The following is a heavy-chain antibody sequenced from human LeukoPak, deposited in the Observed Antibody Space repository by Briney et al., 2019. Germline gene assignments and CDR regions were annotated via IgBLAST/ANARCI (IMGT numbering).Heavy chain of an antibody. Sequence: SETLSLTCTVSGGSISSYYWSWIRQPAGKGLEWIGRIYTSGSTNYNPSLKSRVTMSVDTSKNQFSLKLSSVTAADTAVYYCARDPSYSGYGWYFDLWGRGTLVTVSS. V-gene: IGHV4-4*07. CDR3: ARDPSYSGYGWYFDL. J-gene: IGHJ2*01. D-gene: IGHD5-12*01. CDR1: GGSISSYY. CDR2: IYTSGST.